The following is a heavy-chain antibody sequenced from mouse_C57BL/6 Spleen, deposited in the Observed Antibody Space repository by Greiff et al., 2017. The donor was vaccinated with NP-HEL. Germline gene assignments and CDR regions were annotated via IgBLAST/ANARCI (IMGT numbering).Heavy chain of an antibody. CDR3: ARDAPDGYYYFDY. J-gene: IGHJ2*01. CDR2: SRNKANDYTT. V-gene: IGHV7-1*01. D-gene: IGHD2-3*01. CDR1: GFTFSDFY. Sequence: EVKVVESGGGLVQSGRSLRLSCATSGFTFSDFYMEWVRQAPGKGLEWIAASRNKANDYTTEYSASVKGRFIVSRDTSQSILYLQMNALRAEDTAIYYCARDAPDGYYYFDYWGQGTTLTVSS.